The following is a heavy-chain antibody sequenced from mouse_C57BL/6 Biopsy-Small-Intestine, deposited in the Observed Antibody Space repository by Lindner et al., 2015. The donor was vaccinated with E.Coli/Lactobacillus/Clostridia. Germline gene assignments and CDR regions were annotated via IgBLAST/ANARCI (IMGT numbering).Heavy chain of an antibody. CDR1: GFTFSDYG. CDR2: ISRGSSNI. CDR3: IRASYYYGSSYDYFDF. J-gene: IGHJ2*01. V-gene: IGHV5-17*01. Sequence: VQLQESGGGLVKPGGSLKLSCAASGFTFSDYGMHWIRQAPEKGLEWVAYISRGSSNIYYADTVKGRFTISRDNAKNTLFLQMTSLRSEDTAMYFCIRASYYYGSSYDYFDFWGQGTTLTVSS. D-gene: IGHD1-1*01.